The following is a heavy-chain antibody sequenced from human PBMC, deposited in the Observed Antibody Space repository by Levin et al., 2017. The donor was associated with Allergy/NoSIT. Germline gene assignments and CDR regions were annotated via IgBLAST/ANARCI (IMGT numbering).Heavy chain of an antibody. CDR3: ARDRWGSL. J-gene: IGHJ4*02. D-gene: IGHD3-16*01. Sequence: SCAASGFTFSSYAMFWVRQAPGKGLECVAVISYDGNNKYYADSVKGRFTISRDNSKNTLYLQMDSLGPIDTAVYYCARDRWGSLWGRGILVTVSS. CDR1: GFTFSSYA. CDR2: ISYDGNNK. V-gene: IGHV3-30-3*01.